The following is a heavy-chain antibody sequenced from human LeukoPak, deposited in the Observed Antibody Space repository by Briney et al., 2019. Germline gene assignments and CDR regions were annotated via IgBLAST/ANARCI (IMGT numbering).Heavy chain of an antibody. V-gene: IGHV4-4*09. CDR2: SYDSGIT. D-gene: IGHD2-15*01. CDR3: AGRGHRYSRD. Sequence: SETLSLTCTVSGDSVTSGYWSWIRQPPGKGLEWIGYSYDSGITDYSPSLKSRLTISVDTSNNQFSLNLSSVTAADTAVYYCAGRGHRYSRDWGQGILVTVSS. J-gene: IGHJ1*01. CDR1: GDSVTSGY.